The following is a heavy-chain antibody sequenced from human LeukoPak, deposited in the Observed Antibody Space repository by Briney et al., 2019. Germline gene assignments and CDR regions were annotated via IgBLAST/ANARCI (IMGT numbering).Heavy chain of an antibody. D-gene: IGHD6-6*01. Sequence: PGGSLRLSCAASGFTFSTYSMNWVRQAPGKGLEWVSYISSSGNTIYYADSVKGRFTISRDNAKNSLYLQMNSLRAEDTAVYYCARDDYSSSDYWGQGTLVTVSS. CDR1: GFTFSTYS. J-gene: IGHJ4*02. CDR2: ISSSGNTI. CDR3: ARDDYSSSDY. V-gene: IGHV3-48*01.